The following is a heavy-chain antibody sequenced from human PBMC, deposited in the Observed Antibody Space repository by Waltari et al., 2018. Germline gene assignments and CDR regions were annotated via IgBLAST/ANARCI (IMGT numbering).Heavy chain of an antibody. Sequence: QVQLVQSGSELKNPGASVKISCRTSGYTFHHYSNHWPRPAQGQGLEWMGYISTYTGNPTYAQGFTGRFFFSLDTSVSTAYLQIDGRRAEDTGLYYCARDARLINFDYWGQGTLVTVSS. V-gene: IGHV7-4-1*01. CDR2: ISTYTGNP. D-gene: IGHD3-16*01. CDR3: ARDARLINFDY. CDR1: GYTFHHYS. J-gene: IGHJ4*02.